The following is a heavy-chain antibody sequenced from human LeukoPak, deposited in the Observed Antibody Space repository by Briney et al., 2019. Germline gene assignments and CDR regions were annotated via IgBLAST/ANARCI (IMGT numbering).Heavy chain of an antibody. CDR1: GFTFSSYS. CDR2: ISSSSSTI. D-gene: IGHD3-22*01. Sequence: PGGSLRLSCAASGFTFSSYSMNWVRQAPGKGLEWVSYISSSSSTIYYADSVKGRFTISRDNAKNSLYLQMNSLRAEDTAVYYCAREIGYYDSSGIDYWGQGTLVTVSP. J-gene: IGHJ4*02. V-gene: IGHV3-48*04. CDR3: AREIGYYDSSGIDY.